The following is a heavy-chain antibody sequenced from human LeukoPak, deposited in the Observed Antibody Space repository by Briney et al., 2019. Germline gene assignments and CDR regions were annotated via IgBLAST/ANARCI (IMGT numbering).Heavy chain of an antibody. J-gene: IGHJ4*02. D-gene: IGHD3-10*01. CDR1: GFTFSSYA. V-gene: IGHV3-23*01. CDR2: ISGRDSST. Sequence: PGGSLRLSCAASGFTFSSYAMSWVRQAPGKGLEWVSGISGRDSSTYYADSVKGRFTISRENSKNTLYLQMNSLRAEDTAVYYCAKDSRSLWFGEVDYWGQGTLVTVSS. CDR3: AKDSRSLWFGEVDY.